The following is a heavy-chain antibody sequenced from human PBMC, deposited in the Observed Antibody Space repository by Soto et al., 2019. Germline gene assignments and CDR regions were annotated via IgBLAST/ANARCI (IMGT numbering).Heavy chain of an antibody. CDR1: GFIFNSFA. J-gene: IGHJ4*02. Sequence: GGSLRLSCEASGFIFNSFAMHWVRQAPGKGLEWVALISYDGTKKFYADSVKGRFTISRENSMNTVYLHMTSLGPEDTSVYYCAREILVDTVELRTGFDYWGLGTLVTVSS. V-gene: IGHV3-30-3*01. CDR3: AREILVDTVELRTGFDY. CDR2: ISYDGTKK. D-gene: IGHD5-18*01.